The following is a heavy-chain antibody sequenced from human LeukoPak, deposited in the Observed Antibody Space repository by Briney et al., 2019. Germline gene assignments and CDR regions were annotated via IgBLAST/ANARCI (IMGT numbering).Heavy chain of an antibody. CDR2: INHSVST. D-gene: IGHD2-2*01. V-gene: IGHV4-34*01. Sequence: SETLSLTCAVYGGSFSGYYWSWIRQPPGKGLEWIGEINHSVSTNYNPSLKSRVTISVDTSKNQLSLKLSSVTAAGTAVYYCAREGCSSTSCYRLGYWGQGTLVTVSS. CDR3: AREGCSSTSCYRLGY. J-gene: IGHJ4*02. CDR1: GGSFSGYY.